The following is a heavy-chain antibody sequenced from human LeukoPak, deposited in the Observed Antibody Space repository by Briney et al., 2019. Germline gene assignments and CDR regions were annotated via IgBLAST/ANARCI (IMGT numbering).Heavy chain of an antibody. Sequence: GGSLRLSCAASGFTFSSYWMHWVRQVPGKGLLWVSHINSDGTSTTYADSVKGRFTISRDSAKNTLYLQMNSLRAEDTAVYYCARKRGGYHSGDYWGQGTLVTVSS. CDR1: GFTFSSYW. CDR2: INSDGTST. J-gene: IGHJ4*02. CDR3: ARKRGGYHSGDY. V-gene: IGHV3-74*01. D-gene: IGHD5-12*01.